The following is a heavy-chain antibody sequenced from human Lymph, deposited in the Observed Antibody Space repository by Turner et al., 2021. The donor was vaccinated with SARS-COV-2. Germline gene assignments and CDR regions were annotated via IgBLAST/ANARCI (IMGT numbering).Heavy chain of an antibody. J-gene: IGHJ6*02. V-gene: IGHV4-59*01. Sequence: QVQPQVSGTGLVESSETLSLPCSVSCGSLSCFYWSWIRQPPGKGLEWIGYIYYSGSIKYNPSLKSRVTISVDTSKNQFSLKLSSVTAADTAVYYCARDRTSDGDYWAGYYYGMDVWGQGTTVTVSS. CDR3: ARDRTSDGDYWAGYYYGMDV. CDR2: IYYSGSI. CDR1: CGSLSCFY. D-gene: IGHD4-17*01.